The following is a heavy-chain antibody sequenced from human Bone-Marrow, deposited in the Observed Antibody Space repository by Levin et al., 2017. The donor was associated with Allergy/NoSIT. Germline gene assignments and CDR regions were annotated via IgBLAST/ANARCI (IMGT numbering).Heavy chain of an antibody. V-gene: IGHV3-30*04. J-gene: IGHJ4*02. Sequence: PGGSLRLSCAASGFTSVASGFTSYDMHWVRQAPGKGLEWVAVISYDGSSTNYADSVRGRFTISRDTSQNTVFLQMSSLRRDDTAVYYCATDRTRRYLEWRRIDNWGQGTLVTVSS. CDR3: ATDRTRRYLEWRRIDN. D-gene: IGHD3-3*01. CDR1: GFTSVASGFTSYD. CDR2: ISYDGSST.